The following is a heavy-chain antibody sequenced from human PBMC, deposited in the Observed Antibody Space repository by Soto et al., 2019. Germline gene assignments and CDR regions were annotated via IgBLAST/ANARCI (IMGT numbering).Heavy chain of an antibody. CDR1: GFTFSSYA. J-gene: IGHJ6*02. CDR2: ISGSGGST. CDR3: ARFYYDSSGYLPSPYYYYYGMDV. V-gene: IGHV3-23*01. Sequence: PGGSLRLSCAASGFTFSSYAVTWVRQAPGKGLEWVSGISGSGGSTYYADSVKGRFTISRDNAKNSLYLQMNSLRAEDTAVYYCARFYYDSSGYLPSPYYYYYGMDVWGQGTTVTVSS. D-gene: IGHD3-22*01.